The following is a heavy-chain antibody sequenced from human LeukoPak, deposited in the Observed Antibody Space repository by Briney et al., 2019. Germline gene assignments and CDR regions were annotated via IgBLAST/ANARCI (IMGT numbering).Heavy chain of an antibody. CDR1: GYTFTGYY. CDR2: INPNSGGT. V-gene: IGHV1-2*02. Sequence: GASVKVSCKASGYTFTGYYKHWVRQAPGQGLGWMGWINPNSGGTNYAQKFQGRVTMTRDTSISTAYMELSRLRSDDTAVYYCARGRDDFWSGSTGEMDVWGQGTTVTVSS. CDR3: ARGRDDFWSGSTGEMDV. J-gene: IGHJ6*02. D-gene: IGHD3-3*01.